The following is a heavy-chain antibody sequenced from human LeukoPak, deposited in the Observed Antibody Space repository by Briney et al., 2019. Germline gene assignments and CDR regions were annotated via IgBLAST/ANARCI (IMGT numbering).Heavy chain of an antibody. CDR1: GFTFSSYG. Sequence: SGGSLRLSCAASGFTFSSYGMHWVRQAPGKGLEWVAFIRYDGSNKYYADSVKGRFTISRDNSKNTLYLQMNSLRAEDTAVYYCAKGGIAAAPGYFDYWGQGTLVTVSS. CDR2: IRYDGSNK. CDR3: AKGGIAAAPGYFDY. J-gene: IGHJ4*02. D-gene: IGHD6-13*01. V-gene: IGHV3-30*02.